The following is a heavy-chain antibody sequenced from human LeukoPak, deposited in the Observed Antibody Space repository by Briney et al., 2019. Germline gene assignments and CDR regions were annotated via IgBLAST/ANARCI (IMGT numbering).Heavy chain of an antibody. D-gene: IGHD2-21*01. J-gene: IGHJ3*02. CDR2: ISGGAGIT. Sequence: GGSLRLSCAASGFTFSTYAMSWVRQAPGRGLEWVSAISGGAGITWYADTVKGRFTISRDTSKNTLFLQINSLRADDTAVYYCARDRAYPNDVFDIWGQGTMVTVSS. V-gene: IGHV3-23*01. CDR3: ARDRAYPNDVFDI. CDR1: GFTFSTYA.